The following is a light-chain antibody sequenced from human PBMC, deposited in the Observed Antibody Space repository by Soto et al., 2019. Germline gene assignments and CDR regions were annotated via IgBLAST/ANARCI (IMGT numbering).Light chain of an antibody. CDR3: GTWDSSLSAVV. V-gene: IGLV1-51*01. CDR1: SSNIGNNY. Sequence: QSVLTQPPSVSAAPGQKVTISCSGSSSNIGNNYVSWYQHLPGTAPKLLIYDNNKRPSGIPDRFSGSKSGTSATLGITGLPTGDEADYYCGTWDSSLSAVVFGGGTKLTVL. CDR2: DNN. J-gene: IGLJ2*01.